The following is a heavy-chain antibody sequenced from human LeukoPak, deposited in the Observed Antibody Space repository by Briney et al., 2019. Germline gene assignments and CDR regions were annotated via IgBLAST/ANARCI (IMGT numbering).Heavy chain of an antibody. CDR2: ISGSGGST. D-gene: IGHD6-13*01. J-gene: IGHJ4*02. CDR3: AKSRYSSSWYIDY. Sequence: GGSLRLSCAASGFTFSSYAMSWVRQAPGKGLEWVLSISGSGGSTYYADSVKGRFTISSDNSKNTLYLQMDSLRAEDTAVYYCAKSRYSSSWYIDYWGQGTLVTVSS. V-gene: IGHV3-23*01. CDR1: GFTFSSYA.